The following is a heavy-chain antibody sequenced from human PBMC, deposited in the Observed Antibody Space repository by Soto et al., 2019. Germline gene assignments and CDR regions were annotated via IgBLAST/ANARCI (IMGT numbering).Heavy chain of an antibody. J-gene: IGHJ4*02. CDR3: AKGSSWYPYSDY. Sequence: EVQLLESGGGLVQPGGSLRLSCAASGFTFSNYAMTWVRQAPGKGLECVSGISGSGGSTYYADSVKGRFTISRDNSENALYLQMNSLRAEDTAIYYCAKGSSWYPYSDYGGQGTLVSDCS. CDR1: GFTFSNYA. V-gene: IGHV3-23*01. D-gene: IGHD6-13*01. CDR2: ISGSGGST.